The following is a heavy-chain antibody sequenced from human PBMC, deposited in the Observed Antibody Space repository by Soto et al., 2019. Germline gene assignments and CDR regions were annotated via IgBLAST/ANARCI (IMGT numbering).Heavy chain of an antibody. V-gene: IGHV4-59*01. CDR1: GGSISGSY. Sequence: SETLSLTCSVSGGSISGSYWSWIRQSPGKGLEWLGYVYYAGSTNYSPSLRSRVSISVDTSKNEFSLRLSSVTAADTAVYFCARSVAVPGAHIDYWGQGTQVTVSS. CDR2: VYYAGST. CDR3: ARSVAVPGAHIDY. D-gene: IGHD6-19*01. J-gene: IGHJ4*02.